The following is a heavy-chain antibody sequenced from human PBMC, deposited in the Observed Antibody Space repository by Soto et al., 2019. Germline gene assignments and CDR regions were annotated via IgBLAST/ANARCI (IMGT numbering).Heavy chain of an antibody. CDR2: IIPIFGTA. CDR1: GGTFSSYA. V-gene: IGHV1-69*01. D-gene: IGHD3-22*01. J-gene: IGHJ4*02. CDR3: ARVYDSSGYCCFPY. Sequence: QVQLVQSGAEVKKPGSSVKVSCKASGGTFSSYAISWVRQAPGQGLEWMGGIIPIFGTANYAQKFQGRVTITADDSTSTAYMELSSLRSEDTAVYYCARVYDSSGYCCFPYWGQGTLVTVSS.